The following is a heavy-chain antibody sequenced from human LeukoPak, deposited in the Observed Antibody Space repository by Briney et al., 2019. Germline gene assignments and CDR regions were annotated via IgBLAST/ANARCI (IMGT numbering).Heavy chain of an antibody. CDR2: ISYDESNK. CDR1: GFTFSSYG. V-gene: IGHV3-30*03. CDR3: ARDVGAHEVWSGSY. J-gene: IGHJ4*02. Sequence: GGSLRLSCAASGFTFSSYGMHWVRQAPGKGREWVAVISYDESNKYYADSVKGRFTISRDNSKNTLYLQMNSLRAEDTAVYYCARDVGAHEVWSGSYWGQGTLVTVSS. D-gene: IGHD3-3*01.